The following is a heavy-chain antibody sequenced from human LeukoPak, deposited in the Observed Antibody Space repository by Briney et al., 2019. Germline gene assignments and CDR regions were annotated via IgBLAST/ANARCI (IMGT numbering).Heavy chain of an antibody. V-gene: IGHV4-39*01. Sequence: SETLSLTCTVSGGSISSSNYYWGWIRQPPGKGLEWIGGIYYSGSTYYNPSLKSRVTISVDTSKNQFSLKLSSVTAADTTVYYCTRYGSWSGVNWFDPWGQGTLVTVSS. CDR2: IYYSGST. D-gene: IGHD1-26*01. CDR3: TRYGSWSGVNWFDP. CDR1: GGSISSSNYY. J-gene: IGHJ5*02.